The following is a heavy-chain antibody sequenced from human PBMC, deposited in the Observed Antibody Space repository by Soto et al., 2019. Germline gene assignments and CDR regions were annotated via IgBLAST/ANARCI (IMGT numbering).Heavy chain of an antibody. V-gene: IGHV4-34*02. CDR1: GGSFNAYY. Sequence: QVQLRQWGAGLLKTSETLSLTCAVYGGSFNAYYWSWIRQPPGKELEWIGEVNHSGSTTYNPSLKSRVTISVDTSKNQFSLKLSSMTAADTAVYYCARQWLVRYFDLWGRGTLVTVSS. CDR3: ARQWLVRYFDL. J-gene: IGHJ2*01. CDR2: VNHSGST. D-gene: IGHD6-19*01.